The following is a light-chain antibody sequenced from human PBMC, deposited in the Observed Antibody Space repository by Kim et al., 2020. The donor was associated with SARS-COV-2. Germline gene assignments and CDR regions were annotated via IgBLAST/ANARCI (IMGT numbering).Light chain of an antibody. Sequence: ASVGERVTITCRARQDISSYLAWVQQKPGNAPTSLFYGASSLQSGVPSKFSGSGSGTDFTLTITTLQPEDFATYYCQQYNNYPLTFGGGTKVDIK. CDR1: QDISSY. J-gene: IGKJ4*01. CDR2: GAS. CDR3: QQYNNYPLT. V-gene: IGKV1-16*02.